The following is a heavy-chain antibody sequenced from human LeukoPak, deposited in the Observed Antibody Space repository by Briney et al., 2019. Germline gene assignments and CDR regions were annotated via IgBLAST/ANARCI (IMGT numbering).Heavy chain of an antibody. CDR1: GGSFSGYY. D-gene: IGHD3-22*01. CDR3: ARGGGPYDSSGYYFDY. CDR2: INHSGST. V-gene: IGHV4-34*01. Sequence: SETLSLTCAVYGGSFSGYYWSWIRQPPGKGLEWIGEINHSGSTNYNPSLKSRVTISVDTCKNQFSLKLSSVTAADTAVYYCARGGGPYDSSGYYFDYWGQGTLVTVSS. J-gene: IGHJ4*02.